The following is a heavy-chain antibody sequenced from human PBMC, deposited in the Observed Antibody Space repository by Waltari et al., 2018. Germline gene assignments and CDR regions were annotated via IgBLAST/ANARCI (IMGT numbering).Heavy chain of an antibody. CDR1: GFTFSSYS. CDR3: ARGEPYDSSGYYYLGWFDP. Sequence: EVQLVESGGGLVQPGGSLRLSCAASGFTFSSYSMNWVRQAPGKGLEWVSYISSSSSTIYYADSVKGRFTISRDNAKNSLYLQMNSLRAEDTAVYYCARGEPYDSSGYYYLGWFDPWGQGTLVTVSS. CDR2: ISSSSSTI. J-gene: IGHJ5*02. V-gene: IGHV3-48*01. D-gene: IGHD3-22*01.